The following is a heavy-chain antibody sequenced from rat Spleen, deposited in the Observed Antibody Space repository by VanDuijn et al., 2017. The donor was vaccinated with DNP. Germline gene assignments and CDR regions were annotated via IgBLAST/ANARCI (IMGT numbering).Heavy chain of an antibody. CDR3: ARSELRFGFGY. CDR1: GYTFTTYY. J-gene: IGHJ2*01. V-gene: IGHV1-43*01. Sequence: QVQLQQSGAELAKPGSSVMISCRASGYTFTTYYIGWIKQTTRQGLEYIGYINTGSGGTNYNEKFKGKATLTVDKSSSTAFMQLSSLTPDDSAVYYCARSELRFGFGYWGQGVMVTVSS. D-gene: IGHD1-11*01. CDR2: INTGSGGT.